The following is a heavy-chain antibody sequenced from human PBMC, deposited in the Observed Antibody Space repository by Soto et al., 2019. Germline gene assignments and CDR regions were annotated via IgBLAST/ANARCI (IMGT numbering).Heavy chain of an antibody. CDR2: IIPISDTT. D-gene: IGHD2-2*01. CDR3: ARSQGSSTSLEIYYYYFYGMDV. J-gene: IGHJ6*04. Sequence: QVQLVQSGAEVKKPGSSVKVSCKASGGTFSSYAISWVRQAPGQGLEWMGGIIPISDTTNYAQKFQGRVTIIADESTSTAYMELSSLRSEDTAVYYCARSQGSSTSLEIYYYYFYGMDVWGKGTTVTVSS. V-gene: IGHV1-69*01. CDR1: GGTFSSYA.